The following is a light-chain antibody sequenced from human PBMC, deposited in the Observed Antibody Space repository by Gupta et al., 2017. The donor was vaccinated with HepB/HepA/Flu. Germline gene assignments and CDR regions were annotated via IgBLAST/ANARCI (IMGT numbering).Light chain of an antibody. V-gene: IGLV2-14*03. J-gene: IGLJ1*01. CDR3: SSYTSTTIHV. CDR2: DVN. Sequence: HSALTHPASVSGSPGPSIAISCPGTSSDVGAYNYVSWYQQHPGKAPKLIIYDVNSRPAGVSHRFSGSKSGNTASLTISGLQTEDEADYYCSSYTSTTIHVFGTGTPVTVL. CDR1: SSDVGAYNY.